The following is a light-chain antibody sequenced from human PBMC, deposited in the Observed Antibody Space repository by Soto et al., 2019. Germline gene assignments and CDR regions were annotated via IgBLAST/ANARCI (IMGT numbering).Light chain of an antibody. CDR2: GDS. CDR1: GSNIGAGYD. V-gene: IGLV1-40*01. J-gene: IGLJ1*01. Sequence: QTVVTQPPSVSGAPGKRVTISCTGSGSNIGAGYDVHWYQHRPGTAPKLLVFGDSHRPSGVPDRFSGSKSGTSASLAITGLQAEDEGDYYCQSYDSTLDARYVFGTGTKLTVL. CDR3: QSYDSTLDARYV.